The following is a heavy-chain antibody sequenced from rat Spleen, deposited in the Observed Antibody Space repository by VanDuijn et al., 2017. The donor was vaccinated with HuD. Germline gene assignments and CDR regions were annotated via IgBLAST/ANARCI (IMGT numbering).Heavy chain of an antibody. Sequence: QVQLQQSGAQLAKPGSSVKISCKASGYTFTSYYISWIKQTTGQGLEYIGYINTGSGGTNYNEKFKGKATLTVDKSSSTAFMQLSSLTPDDSAVYYCARRNYYDGSPGDAWGQGASVTVSS. CDR1: GYTFTSYY. CDR3: ARRNYYDGSPGDA. CDR2: INTGSGGT. D-gene: IGHD1-12*02. J-gene: IGHJ4*01. V-gene: IGHV1-43*01.